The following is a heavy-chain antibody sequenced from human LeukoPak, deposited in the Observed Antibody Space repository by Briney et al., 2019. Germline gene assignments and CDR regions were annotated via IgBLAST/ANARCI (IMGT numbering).Heavy chain of an antibody. D-gene: IGHD3-9*01. CDR1: GGSISSSSYY. Sequence: SETLSLTCTVSGGSISSSSYYWGWIRQPPGKGLEWIGSIYYSGSTYYNPSLKSRVTISVDTSKNQFSLKLSSVTAADTAVYYCARLSSVRYFDWLLFNYFDYRGQGTLVTVSS. CDR2: IYYSGST. V-gene: IGHV4-39*01. J-gene: IGHJ4*02. CDR3: ARLSSVRYFDWLLFNYFDY.